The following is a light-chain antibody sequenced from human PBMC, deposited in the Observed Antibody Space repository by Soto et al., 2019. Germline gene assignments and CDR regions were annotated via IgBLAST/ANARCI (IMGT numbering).Light chain of an antibody. J-gene: IGKJ5*01. Sequence: DIQMTQSPSSLSASVGDRVTITCRAGQNIFSSLNWYQQKPGKAPKLLIYAASSLQSGVPSRFSGSESGTDFPLTITSLQPEDFETYYCQQSYNSPPITFGQGTRLEI. CDR2: AAS. CDR3: QQSYNSPPIT. V-gene: IGKV1-39*01. CDR1: QNIFSS.